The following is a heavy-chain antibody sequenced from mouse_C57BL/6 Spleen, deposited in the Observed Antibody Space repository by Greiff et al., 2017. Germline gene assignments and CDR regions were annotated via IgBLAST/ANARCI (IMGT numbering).Heavy chain of an antibody. CDR3: AREGIYYEYELYYYARDY. CDR2: INPNYGTT. J-gene: IGHJ4*01. V-gene: IGHV1-39*01. D-gene: IGHD2-4*01. CDR1: GYSFTDYN. Sequence: VQLQQPGPELVKPGASVKISCKASGYSFTDYNMNWVKQSPGKSLEWIGIINPNYGTTSYNQKFKGKATLTVDQSSSTAYMQLNSLTSEDSAVYYCAREGIYYEYELYYYARDYWGQGTSVTVSS.